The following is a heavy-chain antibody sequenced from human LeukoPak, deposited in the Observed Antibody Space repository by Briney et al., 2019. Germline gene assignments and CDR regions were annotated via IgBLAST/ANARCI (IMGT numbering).Heavy chain of an antibody. V-gene: IGHV4-39*07. J-gene: IGHJ4*02. CDR3: ARLPGYSYGPNYFDY. CDR1: GGSISSSSYY. CDR2: IYFSGTT. D-gene: IGHD5-18*01. Sequence: SETLSLTCTVSGGSISSSSYYWGWIRQPPGKGLEWIGSIYFSGTTYYNPSLKSRVTISVDTSKNQFSLKLSSVTAADTAVYYCARLPGYSYGPNYFDYWGQGTLVTVSS.